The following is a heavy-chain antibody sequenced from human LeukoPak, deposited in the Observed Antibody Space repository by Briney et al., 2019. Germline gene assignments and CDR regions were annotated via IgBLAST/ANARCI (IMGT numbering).Heavy chain of an antibody. CDR3: ARSGSSSYMSLVYYFDY. J-gene: IGHJ4*02. CDR1: GYSFTSYW. D-gene: IGHD6-13*01. CDR2: IYPGDSDT. V-gene: IGHV5-51*01. Sequence: GESLKISCKGSGYSFTSYWIGWARQMPGKGLEWMGIIYPGDSDTRYSPSFQGQVTISADKSISTAYLQWSSLKASDTAMYYCARSGSSSYMSLVYYFDYWGQGTLVTVSS.